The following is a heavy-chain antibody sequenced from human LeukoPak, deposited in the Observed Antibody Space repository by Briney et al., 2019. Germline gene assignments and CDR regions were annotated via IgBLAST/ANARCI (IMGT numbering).Heavy chain of an antibody. Sequence: SETLSLTCTVSGGSISSYYWSWIRQPPGKGLEWIGYIYYSGSTNYNPSLKSRVTISVDTPKNQFSLKLSSVTAADTAVYYCARTKEGEYYDFWSGYSYYFDYWGQGTLVTVSS. D-gene: IGHD3-3*01. CDR2: IYYSGST. CDR1: GGSISSYY. CDR3: ARTKEGEYYDFWSGYSYYFDY. V-gene: IGHV4-59*01. J-gene: IGHJ4*02.